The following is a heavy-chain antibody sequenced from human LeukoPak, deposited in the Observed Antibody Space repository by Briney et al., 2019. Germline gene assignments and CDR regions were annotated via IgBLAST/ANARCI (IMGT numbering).Heavy chain of an antibody. D-gene: IGHD2-2*01. V-gene: IGHV1-69*01. CDR2: IIPIFGTA. CDR1: GGTFSSYA. Sequence: SVKVSCKASGGTFSSYAISWVRQAPGQGLEWMGGIIPIFGTANYAQKFQGRVTITADESTSTAYMELSSLRSEDTAVYYCGVWRSSTGGDAFDIWGQGTMVTVSS. J-gene: IGHJ3*02. CDR3: GVWRSSTGGDAFDI.